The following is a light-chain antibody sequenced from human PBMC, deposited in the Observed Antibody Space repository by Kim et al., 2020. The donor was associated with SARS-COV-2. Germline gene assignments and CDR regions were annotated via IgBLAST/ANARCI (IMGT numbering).Light chain of an antibody. CDR3: SSRDSSGDNVML. V-gene: IGLV3-19*01. Sequence: SSELTQDPAVSVALGQTVLITCQGDSLRNYYASWYQQRPGQAPRLLIYGKNSRPSGISDRFSGSTSGNTASLTITATQAEDEADYFCSSRDSSGDNVMLFGGGTQLTFL. CDR1: SLRNYY. CDR2: GKN. J-gene: IGLJ3*02.